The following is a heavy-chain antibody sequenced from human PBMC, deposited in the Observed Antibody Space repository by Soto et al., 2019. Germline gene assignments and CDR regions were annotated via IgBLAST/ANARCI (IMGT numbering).Heavy chain of an antibody. Sequence: GGSLRLSCVASGFTFSSYAMSWVRQAPGKGLEWVSAISGSGDSTYYADSVKGRFTISRDNSKNTLYLQMNSLRAEDTAVYYCAKDALGGNAGGYFDLWGRGTLVTVSS. J-gene: IGHJ2*01. CDR3: AKDALGGNAGGYFDL. V-gene: IGHV3-23*01. D-gene: IGHD2-15*01. CDR2: ISGSGDST. CDR1: GFTFSSYA.